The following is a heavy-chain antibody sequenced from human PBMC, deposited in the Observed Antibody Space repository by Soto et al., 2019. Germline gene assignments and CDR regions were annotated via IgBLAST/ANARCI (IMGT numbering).Heavy chain of an antibody. D-gene: IGHD3-16*01. CDR3: AKALGRGVRAYYYYGMDV. J-gene: IGHJ6*02. Sequence: GGSLRLSCAASGFTFDDYTMHWVRQAPGKGLEWVSLISWDGGSTYYADSVKGRFTISRDNSKNSLYLQMNSLRTEDTALYYCAKALGRGVRAYYYYGMDVWGQGTTVTVSS. CDR1: GFTFDDYT. CDR2: ISWDGGST. V-gene: IGHV3-43*01.